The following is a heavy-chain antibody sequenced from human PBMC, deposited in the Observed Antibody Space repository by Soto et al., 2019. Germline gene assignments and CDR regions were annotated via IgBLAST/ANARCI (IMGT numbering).Heavy chain of an antibody. CDR1: GYTFTCYY. V-gene: IGHV1-2*04. D-gene: IGHD2-15*01. CDR3: ARAGRGYCSGGSCYPYSEAFDI. CDR2: INPNSGGT. Sequence: ASVXVSCKASGYTFTCYYMHWVRQAPGQGLEWMGWINPNSGGTNYAQKFQGWVTMTRDTSISTAYMELSRLRSDDTAVYYCARAGRGYCSGGSCYPYSEAFDIWGQGTMVTVSS. J-gene: IGHJ3*02.